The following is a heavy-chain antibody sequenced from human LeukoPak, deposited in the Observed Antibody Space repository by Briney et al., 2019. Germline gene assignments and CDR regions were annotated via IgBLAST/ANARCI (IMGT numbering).Heavy chain of an antibody. D-gene: IGHD3-10*01. V-gene: IGHV4-34*01. Sequence: PSETLSLTCAVYGGSFSGYYWSWIRQPPGKGLEWIGEINHSGSTNYNPSLKSRVTISVDTSKNQFSLKLSSVTAADTAVYYCARVVGGGYLDSWGQGTLVTVSS. CDR1: GGSFSGYY. CDR3: ARVVGGGYLDS. CDR2: INHSGST. J-gene: IGHJ4*02.